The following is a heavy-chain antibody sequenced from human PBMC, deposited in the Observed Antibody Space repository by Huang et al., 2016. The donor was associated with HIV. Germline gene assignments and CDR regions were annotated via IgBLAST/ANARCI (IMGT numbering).Heavy chain of an antibody. D-gene: IGHD3-10*01. J-gene: IGHJ5*02. Sequence: VESGGGVVQPGRSLRLSCTVSGFTFSDFAMPWVRQAPGKGLEWVAVISKEGSKKVHADSLKGRFIISRDNSRKTRYLHMNSLRSDDTAMYYCAKATGITLDLGDTWGQGTLVSVSP. CDR1: GFTFSDFA. CDR2: ISKEGSKK. CDR3: AKATGITLDLGDT. V-gene: IGHV3-30*18.